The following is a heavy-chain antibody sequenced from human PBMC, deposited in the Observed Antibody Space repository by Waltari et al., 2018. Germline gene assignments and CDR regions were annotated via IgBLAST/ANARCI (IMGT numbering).Heavy chain of an antibody. Sequence: QVQLVESGGGVVKPGGSLRLSCAPSGFIFGNYGTPWGCLAPGTGLEWVAFIGYDGIKQHYADSVKGRFIVSRDDSKNTLYLQMNGLRPEDMAVYYCTKGSDDCGPNCYLLHHWGQGTLVTVSS. CDR3: TKGSDDCGPNCYLLHH. J-gene: IGHJ4*02. V-gene: IGHV3-30*02. CDR2: IGYDGIKQ. CDR1: GFIFGNYG. D-gene: IGHD2-21*01.